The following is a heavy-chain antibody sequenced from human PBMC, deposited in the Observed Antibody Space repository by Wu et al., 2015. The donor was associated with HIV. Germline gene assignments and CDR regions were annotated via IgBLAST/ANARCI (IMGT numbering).Heavy chain of an antibody. D-gene: IGHD6-13*01. V-gene: IGHV1-69*05. CDR1: GGTFRSHG. Sequence: QVQLVQSGAEVKKPGSSVKVSCKASGGTFRSHGISWVRQAPGQGLEWMGGIIPIFGTSDYAQKFQGRVTLSTDDSTSTAYMELSSLRSEDTAVYYCARDLLPTSSWTDSYYYGLDVWGQGTTVTVSS. CDR2: IIPIFGTS. J-gene: IGHJ6*02. CDR3: ARDLLPTSSWTDSYYYGLDV.